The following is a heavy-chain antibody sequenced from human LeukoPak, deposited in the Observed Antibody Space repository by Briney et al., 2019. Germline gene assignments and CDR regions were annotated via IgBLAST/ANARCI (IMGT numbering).Heavy chain of an antibody. D-gene: IGHD1-26*01. V-gene: IGHV4-39*07. CDR1: GGSISSSSYY. CDR3: ARWAVGATFDY. J-gene: IGHJ4*02. Sequence: KTSETLSLTCTVSGGSISSSSYYWGWIRQPPGKGLEWIGSIYYSGSTYYNPSLKSRVTISVDTSKNQFSLKLSSVTAADTAVYYCARWAVGATFDYWGQGTLVTVSS. CDR2: IYYSGST.